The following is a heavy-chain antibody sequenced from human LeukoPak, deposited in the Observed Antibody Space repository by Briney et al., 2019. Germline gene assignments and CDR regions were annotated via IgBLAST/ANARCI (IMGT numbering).Heavy chain of an antibody. CDR2: IYHSGST. J-gene: IGHJ4*02. CDR3: ARLVRMGKGVPGSYYFDY. V-gene: IGHV4-30-2*01. CDR1: GGSISSGGYS. D-gene: IGHD2/OR15-2a*01. Sequence: PSETLSLTCAVSGGSISSGGYSWSWIRQPPGKGLEWIGYIYHSGSTYYNPSLKSRVTISVDRSKNQFSLKLSSVTAADTAVYYCARLVRMGKGVPGSYYFDYWGQGTLVTVSS.